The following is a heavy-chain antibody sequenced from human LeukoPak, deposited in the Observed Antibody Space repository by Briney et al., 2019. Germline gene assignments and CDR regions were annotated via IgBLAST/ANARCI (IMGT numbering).Heavy chain of an antibody. CDR3: ARGSYDSSDFEYFHH. CDR1: GYSLIVYY. Sequence: ASVKVSCKGSGYSLIVYYIHWVRQAPGQGLEWMGWINPRTGDTNYAPQFQGRLTMARDTSVSTVFMELSRLTSDDTAVYYCARGSYDSSDFEYFHHWGQGTLVTVSS. V-gene: IGHV1-2*02. D-gene: IGHD3-22*01. J-gene: IGHJ1*01. CDR2: INPRTGDT.